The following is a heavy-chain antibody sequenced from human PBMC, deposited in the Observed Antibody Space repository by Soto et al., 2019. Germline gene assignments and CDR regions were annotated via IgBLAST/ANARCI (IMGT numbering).Heavy chain of an antibody. CDR3: ARGSPAPQIVVVTAYWFDP. CDR1: GGTFSSYA. J-gene: IGHJ5*02. CDR2: IIPIFGTA. Sequence: SVKVSGKASGGTFSSYAISWVRQAPGQGLEWMGGIIPIFGTANYAQKFQGRVTITADESTSTAYMELSSLRSEDTAVYYCARGSPAPQIVVVTAYWFDPWGQGTLVTVSS. D-gene: IGHD2-21*02. V-gene: IGHV1-69*13.